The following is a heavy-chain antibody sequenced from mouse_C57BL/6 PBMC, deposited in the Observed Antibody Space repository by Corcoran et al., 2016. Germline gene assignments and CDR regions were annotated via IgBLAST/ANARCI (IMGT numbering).Heavy chain of an antibody. CDR1: GYAFSSYW. Sequence: QVQLQQSGAELVKPGASVKISCKASGYAFSSYWMNWVKQRPGKGLEWIGQIYPGDGDTNYNGKFKGKATLTADKSSSTAYMQLSSLTSEDSAVYFCARPGKDYAMDYLGQGTSVTVSS. V-gene: IGHV1-80*01. D-gene: IGHD2-1*01. CDR3: ARPGKDYAMDY. J-gene: IGHJ4*01. CDR2: IYPGDGDT.